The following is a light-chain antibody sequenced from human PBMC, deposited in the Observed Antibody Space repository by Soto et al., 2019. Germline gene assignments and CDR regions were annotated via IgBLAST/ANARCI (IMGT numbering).Light chain of an antibody. CDR1: QSISSW. J-gene: IGKJ1*01. Sequence: DIQMTQSPSTLSASVGDRVTITCRASQSISSWLAWYQQKPGKAPKVLIYDASSLESGVPSRFSGSGSGTEFSLPISSLQPDDFATYYCQQDNHYWTFGQGTRVEIK. CDR2: DAS. CDR3: QQDNHYWT. V-gene: IGKV1-5*01.